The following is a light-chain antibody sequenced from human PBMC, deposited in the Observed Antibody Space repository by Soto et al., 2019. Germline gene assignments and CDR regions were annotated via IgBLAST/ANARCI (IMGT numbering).Light chain of an antibody. V-gene: IGLV4-69*01. J-gene: IGLJ7*01. Sequence: QPVLTQSPSASASLGASVKLTCTLSSGHSNYAIAWHQRQPEKGPRFLMKVNSGGSHIKGDGIPDRFSGSSSGAERYLFISSLQSEDDADYYCQTWGTGSAIVVFGGGTQLTVL. CDR3: QTWGTGSAIVV. CDR1: SGHSNYA. CDR2: VNSGGSH.